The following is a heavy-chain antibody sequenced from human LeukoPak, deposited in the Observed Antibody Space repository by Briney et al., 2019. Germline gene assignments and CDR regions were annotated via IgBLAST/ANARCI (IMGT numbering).Heavy chain of an antibody. V-gene: IGHV1-8*01. D-gene: IGHD6-13*01. J-gene: IGHJ4*02. Sequence: GASVKVSCKASGYTFTSYDINWVRQATGQGLEWMGWMNPNSGNTGYAQKFQGRVTMTRNTSISTAYMELSSLRSEDPAVYYCAGWKAAAYKYYFDYWGQGTLVTVSS. CDR1: GYTFTSYD. CDR3: AGWKAAAYKYYFDY. CDR2: MNPNSGNT.